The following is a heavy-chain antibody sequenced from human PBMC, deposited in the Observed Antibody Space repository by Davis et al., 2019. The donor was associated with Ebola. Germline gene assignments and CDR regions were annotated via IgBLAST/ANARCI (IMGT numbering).Heavy chain of an antibody. D-gene: IGHD5-18*01. CDR1: GGSISSYY. Sequence: MPSETLSLTCTVSGGSISSYYWSWIRQPPGKGLEWIGYIYYSGSTNYNPSLKSRVTISVDTSKNQFSLKLSSVTAADTAVYYCARDDQALWSHGFDYWSQGTLVTVSS. J-gene: IGHJ4*02. CDR3: ARDDQALWSHGFDY. V-gene: IGHV4-59*01. CDR2: IYYSGST.